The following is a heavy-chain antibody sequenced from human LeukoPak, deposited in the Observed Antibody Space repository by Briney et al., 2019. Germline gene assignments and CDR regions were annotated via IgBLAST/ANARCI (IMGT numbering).Heavy chain of an antibody. J-gene: IGHJ4*02. Sequence: GGSLRLSCAASGFTFSSYSMNWVRQAPGKGLEWVSYISTSSSTIHYADSVKGRFTISRDNAKNSLYLQMNSLRAEDTAVYYCARVWKVRGDEIIHFDYWGQGTLVTVSS. CDR2: ISTSSSTI. CDR1: GFTFSSYS. CDR3: ARVWKVRGDEIIHFDY. V-gene: IGHV3-48*01. D-gene: IGHD3-10*01.